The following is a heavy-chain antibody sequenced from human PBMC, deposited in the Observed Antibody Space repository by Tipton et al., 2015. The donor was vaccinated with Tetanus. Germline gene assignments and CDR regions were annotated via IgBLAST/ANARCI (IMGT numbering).Heavy chain of an antibody. CDR3: AFRTNWRFSRGFDC. D-gene: IGHD1-20*01. J-gene: IGHJ4*02. CDR1: GFSFSLCN. V-gene: IGHV3-48*01. CDR2: ITGSSSTT. Sequence: GSLRLSCAASGFSFSLCNMHWVRRVPGKGLEWVSFITGSSSTTYYADSVKGRFTISRDNSNNSLSLQMNSLRIDDTAVYYCAFRTNWRFSRGFDCWGQGILVTVSS.